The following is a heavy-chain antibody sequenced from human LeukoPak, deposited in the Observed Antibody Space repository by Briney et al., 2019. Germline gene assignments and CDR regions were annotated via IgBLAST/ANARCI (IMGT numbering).Heavy chain of an antibody. V-gene: IGHV4-38-2*02. CDR2: IYHGGNT. D-gene: IGHD4-17*01. CDR1: GYSISSGYY. CDR3: ARVMTTATTWAFDI. Sequence: SRTLSLTCTVSGYSISSGYYWGWIRQPPGKGLEWIASIYHGGNTFYNPSLKSRVTISVDTPKNQFSLKLSSVTAADTAVYYCARVMTTATTWAFDIWGQGTMVTVSS. J-gene: IGHJ3*02.